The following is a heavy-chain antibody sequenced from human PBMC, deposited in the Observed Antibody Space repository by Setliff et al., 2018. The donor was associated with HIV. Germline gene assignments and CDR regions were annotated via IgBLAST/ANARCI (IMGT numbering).Heavy chain of an antibody. CDR2: ISYDGSRI. V-gene: IGHV3-30*01. Sequence: GGSLRLSCVASGFGFSNFAMHWVRQAPGKGLEWVSVISYDGSRISYADSVKGRFTISRDNSKNTLFLQLNTLRPEDTAVYYCARRERDSSGYYPTERHWFDPWGQGTLVTVSS. J-gene: IGHJ5*02. CDR1: GFGFSNFA. CDR3: ARRERDSSGYYPTERHWFDP. D-gene: IGHD3-22*01.